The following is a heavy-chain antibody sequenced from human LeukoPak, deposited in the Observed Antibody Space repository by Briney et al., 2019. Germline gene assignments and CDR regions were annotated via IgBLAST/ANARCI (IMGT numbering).Heavy chain of an antibody. J-gene: IGHJ4*02. Sequence: PGGPLRLSCAASGFTFSSYNKNGVRQAPEKGLEWVSSINSSSYIYYAHSVKGRFTISRDNAKNSLYLQMNSLRAEDTAVYYCARVVISSGCLKSWGQGTLVTVSS. D-gene: IGHD6-19*01. V-gene: IGHV3-21*01. CDR3: ARVVISSGCLKS. CDR2: INSSSYI. CDR1: GFTFSSYN.